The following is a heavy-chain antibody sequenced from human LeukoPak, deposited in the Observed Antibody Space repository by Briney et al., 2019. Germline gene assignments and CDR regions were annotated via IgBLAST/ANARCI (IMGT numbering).Heavy chain of an antibody. D-gene: IGHD2-2*01. CDR3: ARDSWIPGATSYYYYYYMDV. V-gene: IGHV3-23*01. CDR1: RFTFSSYA. Sequence: PGGSLRLSCAASRFTFSSYAISWVRQAPGKGLEWVSTISSTDVATYYADSVKGRFTISRDNSKNTVDLQMDSLRAEDTAIYYCARDSWIPGATSYYYYYYMDVWGKGTTVTVSS. J-gene: IGHJ6*03. CDR2: ISSTDVAT.